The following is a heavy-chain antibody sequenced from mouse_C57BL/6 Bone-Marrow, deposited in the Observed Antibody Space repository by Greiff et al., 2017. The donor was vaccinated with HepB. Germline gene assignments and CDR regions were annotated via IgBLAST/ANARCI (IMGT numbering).Heavy chain of an antibody. Sequence: VQLQQPGAELVMPGASVKLSCKASGYTFTSYWMHWVKQRPGQGLEWIGEIDPSDSYTNYNQKFKGKSTLTVDKSSSTAYMQLSSLTSEDSAVYYCARSGDYYGSSPWYFDVWGTGTTVTVSS. D-gene: IGHD1-1*01. J-gene: IGHJ1*03. CDR2: IDPSDSYT. V-gene: IGHV1-69*01. CDR1: GYTFTSYW. CDR3: ARSGDYYGSSPWYFDV.